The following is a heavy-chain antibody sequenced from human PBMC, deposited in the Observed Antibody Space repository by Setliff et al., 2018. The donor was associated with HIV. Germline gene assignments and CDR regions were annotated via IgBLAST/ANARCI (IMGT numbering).Heavy chain of an antibody. Sequence: GASVKVSCKASGGTFSMFAISWVRQAPGQGLEWMGWINTNTGNPTHAQGFTGRFVFSLDTSVSTAYLQISSLKAEDTAVYYCARVKTYYDFWSGYYTSDIWGQGTMVTVSS. CDR2: INTNTGNP. J-gene: IGHJ3*02. V-gene: IGHV7-4-1*02. CDR3: ARVKTYYDFWSGYYTSDI. D-gene: IGHD3-3*01. CDR1: GGTFSMFA.